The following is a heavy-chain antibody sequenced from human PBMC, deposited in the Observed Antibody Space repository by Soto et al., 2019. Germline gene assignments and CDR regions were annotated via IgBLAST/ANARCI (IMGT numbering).Heavy chain of an antibody. Sequence: QVQLVQSGAEVKKPGASVKVSCKASRHILTDYYIHWVRQAPGQGLEWMAWINPISGVTQYVQRFQGRVTVTRDTSISTAYMELSSLRPDDTAVYYCASVPSMVRGVVTDYGMDAWGQGTTVTVS. D-gene: IGHD3-10*01. V-gene: IGHV1-2*02. CDR2: INPISGVT. CDR1: RHILTDYY. J-gene: IGHJ6*02. CDR3: ASVPSMVRGVVTDYGMDA.